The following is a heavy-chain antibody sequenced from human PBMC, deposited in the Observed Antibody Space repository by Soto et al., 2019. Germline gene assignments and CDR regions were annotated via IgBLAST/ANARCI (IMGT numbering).Heavy chain of an antibody. Sequence: ETLRLSCAAFGFTISGKKYVAWVRQAPGKGLEWVSALYDLDGSFYAASVKGRFTTSSDSSKTTVYLQMNDLRPDDTAVYYCATWHEREHAYDVWGQGTTVTVSS. D-gene: IGHD1-1*01. CDR1: GFTISGKKY. CDR3: ATWHEREHAYDV. V-gene: IGHV3-53*01. CDR2: LYDLDGS. J-gene: IGHJ3*01.